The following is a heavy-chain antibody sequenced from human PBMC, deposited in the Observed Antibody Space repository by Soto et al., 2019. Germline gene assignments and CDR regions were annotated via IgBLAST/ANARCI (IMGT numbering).Heavy chain of an antibody. D-gene: IGHD1-1*01. CDR3: ARVYNWNYSP. Sequence: QVQLQESGPGLVKPSQTLSLTCTVSGGSISSGGYYWSWIRQHPGKGLEWIGYIYYSGSTYYNPSFKSRGTASVYTSKNLFPPLLRSAPAADTAVYYCARVYNWNYSPWGQGALVTFSS. J-gene: IGHJ5*02. V-gene: IGHV4-31*03. CDR1: GGSISSGGYY. CDR2: IYYSGST.